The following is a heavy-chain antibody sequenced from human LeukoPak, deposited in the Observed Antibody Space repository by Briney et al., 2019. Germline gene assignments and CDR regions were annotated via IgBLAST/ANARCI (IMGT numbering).Heavy chain of an antibody. CDR3: AGGVYIAAAQYGY. D-gene: IGHD6-13*01. J-gene: IGHJ4*02. V-gene: IGHV4-59*01. CDR1: GGSISSYY. Sequence: SETLSLTCTVSGGSISSYYWSWIRQPPGKGLEWIGYIYYSGTTNYNPSLKSRVTISVDTSKNRFSLKLSSVTAADTAVYYCAGGVYIAAAQYGYWGQGTLVTVSS. CDR2: IYYSGTT.